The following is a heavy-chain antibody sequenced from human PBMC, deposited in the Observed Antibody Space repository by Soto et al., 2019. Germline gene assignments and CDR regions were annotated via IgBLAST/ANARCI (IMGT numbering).Heavy chain of an antibody. J-gene: IGHJ4*02. CDR2: ISYDGSNK. V-gene: IGHV3-30-3*01. Sequence: QVQLVESGGGVVQPGRSLRLSCAASGFTFSSYAMHWVRQAPGKGLEWVAVISYDGSNKYYADSVKGRFTISRDNSKNTLYLQMNSLRAEDTAVYYCARSLAYWGQGTLVTVSS. CDR3: ARSLAY. CDR1: GFTFSSYA.